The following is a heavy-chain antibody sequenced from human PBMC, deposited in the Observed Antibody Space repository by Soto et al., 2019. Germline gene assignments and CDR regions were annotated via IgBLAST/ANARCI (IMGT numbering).Heavy chain of an antibody. J-gene: IGHJ5*02. CDR2: IVPLFGTA. Sequence: QVLLMRSGAEVKKPGSSVNVSCKTSGGTFGNTAVTWVRQVPGQGLEWIAGIVPLFGTAIYAQKFRGRVMITADESTSTACMDLSRLRSYDTAIYYCARDGDPGYAYWSGPLGGGRFDPWGQGTLVTVSS. CDR3: ARDGDPGYAYWSGPLGGGRFDP. D-gene: IGHD3-3*01. V-gene: IGHV1-69*12. CDR1: GGTFGNTA.